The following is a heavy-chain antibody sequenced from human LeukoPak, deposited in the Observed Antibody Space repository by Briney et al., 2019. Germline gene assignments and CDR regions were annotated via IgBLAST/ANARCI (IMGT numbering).Heavy chain of an antibody. CDR1: GFTFSSYA. V-gene: IGHV3-23*01. Sequence: QSGGSLRLSCAASGFTFSSYAMSWVRQAPGKGLEWVSAISGSGGSTYYADSVKGRFTISRDNSKNTLYLQMNSLRAEDTAVYYCAKDLAVADIKPLLFDYWGQGTLVTVSS. D-gene: IGHD6-19*01. J-gene: IGHJ4*02. CDR3: AKDLAVADIKPLLFDY. CDR2: ISGSGGST.